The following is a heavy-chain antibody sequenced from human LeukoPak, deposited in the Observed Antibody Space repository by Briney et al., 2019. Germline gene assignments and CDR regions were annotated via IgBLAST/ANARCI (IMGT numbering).Heavy chain of an antibody. CDR2: IIPILGIA. D-gene: IGHD3-10*01. V-gene: IGHV1-69*02. CDR1: GGTFSSYT. J-gene: IGHJ4*02. Sequence: SVKVSCKASGGTFSSYTISWVRQAPGQRLEWMGRIIPILGIANYAQKFQGRVTITADKSTSTAYMELSSLRSEDTAVYYCATNYYGSGSYTYYFDYWGQGTLVTVSS. CDR3: ATNYYGSGSYTYYFDY.